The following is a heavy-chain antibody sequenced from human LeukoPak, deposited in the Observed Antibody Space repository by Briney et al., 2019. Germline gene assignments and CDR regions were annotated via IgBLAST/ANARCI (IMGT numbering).Heavy chain of an antibody. CDR3: ARAPPLYSSSWSADY. Sequence: ASVKVSCKASGGTFSSYAISWVRQAPGQGLEWMGGIIPIFGTANYAQKFQGRVTITADESTSTAYMELSSLRSEDTAVYYCARAPPLYSSSWSADYWGQGALVTVSS. V-gene: IGHV1-69*13. J-gene: IGHJ4*02. CDR1: GGTFSSYA. D-gene: IGHD6-13*01. CDR2: IIPIFGTA.